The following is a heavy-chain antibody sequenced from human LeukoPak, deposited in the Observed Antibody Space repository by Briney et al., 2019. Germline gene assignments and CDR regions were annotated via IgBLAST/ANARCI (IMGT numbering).Heavy chain of an antibody. CDR1: GGTFSSYA. CDR3: ARGVDSGSYYVMDY. CDR2: IIPILGIA. Sequence: SVKVSCKASGGTFSSYAISWVRQAPGQGLEWMGRIIPILGIANYAQKFQGRVTITADKSTSTAYMELSSLRSDDTAVYYCARGVDSGSYYVMDYWGQGTLVTVSS. D-gene: IGHD1-26*01. V-gene: IGHV1-69*04. J-gene: IGHJ4*02.